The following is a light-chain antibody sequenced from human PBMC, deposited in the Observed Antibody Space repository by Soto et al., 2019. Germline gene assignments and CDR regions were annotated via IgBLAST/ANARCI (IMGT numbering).Light chain of an antibody. V-gene: IGKV3-11*01. CDR2: DAS. Sequence: EIVLTQSPATLSLSPGERATLSCRASQSVSSYLAWYQQKPGQAPRLLIYDASNRATGIPARFSGSGSGTDFTLTISSLEPEDFAVYYCQQRSNWPRGITFGGGNKVEIK. J-gene: IGKJ4*01. CDR3: QQRSNWPRGIT. CDR1: QSVSSY.